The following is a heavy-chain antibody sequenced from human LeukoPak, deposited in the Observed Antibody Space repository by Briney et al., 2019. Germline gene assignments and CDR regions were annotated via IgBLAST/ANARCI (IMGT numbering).Heavy chain of an antibody. CDR1: GFTFSSYG. Sequence: GSLRLSCAASGFTFSSYGMSWVRQAPGKGLEWVSAISGSGGSTYYADSVKGRFTISRDNSKNTLYLQMNSLRAEDTAVYYCAKDLSAGDSVDAFDIWGQGTMVTVSS. V-gene: IGHV3-23*01. CDR3: AKDLSAGDSVDAFDI. CDR2: ISGSGGST. D-gene: IGHD2-21*02. J-gene: IGHJ3*02.